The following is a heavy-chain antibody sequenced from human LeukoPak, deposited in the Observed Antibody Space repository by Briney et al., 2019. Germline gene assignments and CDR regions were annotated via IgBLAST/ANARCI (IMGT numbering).Heavy chain of an antibody. CDR3: ASPKPDNFWSGYYRGEVFDI. Sequence: GGSLRLSCSASGFTFSGFGMHWVRQAPGKGLEWVAVIWYDGSEEYYADSVKGRFTISRDNAKNTVYLQMNSLRAEDTALYYCASPKPDNFWSGYYRGEVFDIWGQGTMVTVSS. V-gene: IGHV3-33*03. CDR1: GFTFSGFG. D-gene: IGHD3-3*01. CDR2: IWYDGSEE. J-gene: IGHJ3*02.